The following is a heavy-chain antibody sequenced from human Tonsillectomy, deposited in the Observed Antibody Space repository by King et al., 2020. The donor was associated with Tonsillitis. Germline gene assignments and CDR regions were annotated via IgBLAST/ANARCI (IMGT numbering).Heavy chain of an antibody. CDR2: IKQDGSEK. D-gene: IGHD1-26*01. J-gene: IGHJ3*02. V-gene: IGHV3-7*03. CDR3: AKYSGSLYRLGDAFDI. CDR1: GFTFSSYW. Sequence: VQLVESGGGLVQPGGSLRLSCAASGFTFSSYWMSWVRQAPGKGLEWVANIKQDGSEKYYVDSVKGRFTISREHDKNSQYLQMNSLRAEDTAVYYCAKYSGSLYRLGDAFDIWGQGTMVTVSS.